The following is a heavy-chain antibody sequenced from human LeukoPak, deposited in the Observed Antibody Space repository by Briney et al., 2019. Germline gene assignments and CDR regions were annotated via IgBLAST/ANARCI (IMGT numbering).Heavy chain of an antibody. D-gene: IGHD5-24*01. Sequence: SETLSLTCTVSGGSISSYYWSWLRQPPGKGLEWIGYIDYSGSTNYNPSLKSRVTISVDTSKNQFSLELSSVTAADTAVYYCARERRDGYKVYFDYWGQGTLVTVSS. CDR1: GGSISSYY. CDR3: ARERRDGYKVYFDY. CDR2: IDYSGST. V-gene: IGHV4-59*01. J-gene: IGHJ4*02.